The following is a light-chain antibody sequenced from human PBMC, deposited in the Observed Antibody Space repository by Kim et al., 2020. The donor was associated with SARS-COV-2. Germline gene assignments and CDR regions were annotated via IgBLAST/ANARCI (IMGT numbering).Light chain of an antibody. CDR3: QSYDNSLSGWV. Sequence: QSVLTQPPSVSGAPGQRVTISCTGSSSNIGAGYDVQWYQQLPGTAPKLLIYGNNNRPSGVPDRFSGSKSGTSASLAITGLQAEDEADYYCQSYDNSLSGWVFCGGTQLTVL. J-gene: IGLJ3*02. CDR1: SSNIGAGYD. V-gene: IGLV1-40*01. CDR2: GNN.